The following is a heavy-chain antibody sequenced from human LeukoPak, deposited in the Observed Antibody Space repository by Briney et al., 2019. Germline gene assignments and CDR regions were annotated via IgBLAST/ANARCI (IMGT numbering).Heavy chain of an antibody. V-gene: IGHV3-7*01. CDR1: GFTFSSYS. Sequence: PGGSLRLSCAASGFTFSSYSMNWVRQAPGKGLEWLANIKQDGSEKYYVDSVKGRFTISRDNAKSSLFLQMNSLRAEDTAVFYCARDGSGNYSPVGDPFDIWGQGTMVTVSS. CDR3: ARDGSGNYSPVGDPFDI. J-gene: IGHJ3*02. CDR2: IKQDGSEK. D-gene: IGHD1-26*01.